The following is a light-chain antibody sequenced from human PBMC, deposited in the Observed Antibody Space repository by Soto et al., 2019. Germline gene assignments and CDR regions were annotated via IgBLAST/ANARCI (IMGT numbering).Light chain of an antibody. V-gene: IGKV3-11*01. J-gene: IGKJ1*01. CDR3: QQRSYWPRT. CDR1: RSVGSS. Sequence: EIVLTQSPATLSLSPGDRATLSCRASRSVGSSLAWYQQKPGQAPRLLIYGASNRATGIPARFSGSESGTDFTLTISSLEPEDCALFYCQQRSYWPRTFGQGTKVDIK. CDR2: GAS.